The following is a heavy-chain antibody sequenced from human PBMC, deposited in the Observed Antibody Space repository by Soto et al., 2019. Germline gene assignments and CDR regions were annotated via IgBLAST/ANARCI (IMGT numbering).Heavy chain of an antibody. J-gene: IGHJ4*02. CDR1: GSSITSAYY. CDR2: VFHSGTT. Sequence: XETLSLTCNVSGSSITSAYYWSCVRQPPGKGLEWIGSVFHSGTTYYNPSLMSRVTVSLDTSKSQFSLMLSSVTAADTAVYYCASDFWTGYPLFDYWGPGALVTVSS. V-gene: IGHV4-38-2*02. D-gene: IGHD3-3*01. CDR3: ASDFWTGYPLFDY.